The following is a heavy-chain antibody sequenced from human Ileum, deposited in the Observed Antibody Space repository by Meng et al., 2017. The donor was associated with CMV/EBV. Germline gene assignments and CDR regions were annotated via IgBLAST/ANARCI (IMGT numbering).Heavy chain of an antibody. Sequence: GGPLRLSCVASGFTFRNYGMHWVRQAPGKGLEWVGDIKPDGSEKQYVDSVKGRFTISRDSTKNSLYLQMNSLRGEDTAVYYCTRDVRRAMDVWGQGTTVTVSS. CDR3: TRDVRRAMDV. V-gene: IGHV3-7*01. J-gene: IGHJ6*02. CDR1: GFTFRNYG. CDR2: IKPDGSEK.